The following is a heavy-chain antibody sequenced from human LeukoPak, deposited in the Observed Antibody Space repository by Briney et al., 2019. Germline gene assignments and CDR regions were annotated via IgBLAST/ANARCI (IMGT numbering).Heavy chain of an antibody. Sequence: GRSLRLSCAASGFTFSSYAMHWVRQAPGKGLEWVAVISYDGSNKYYADSVKGRFTISRDNSKNTLYLQMNSLRAEGTAVYYCARDDPYGDYIDYWGQGTLVTVSS. CDR1: GFTFSSYA. V-gene: IGHV3-30*04. J-gene: IGHJ4*02. CDR2: ISYDGSNK. D-gene: IGHD4-17*01. CDR3: ARDDPYGDYIDY.